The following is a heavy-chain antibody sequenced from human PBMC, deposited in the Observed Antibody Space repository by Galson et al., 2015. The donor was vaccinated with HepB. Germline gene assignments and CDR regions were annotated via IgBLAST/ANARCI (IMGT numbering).Heavy chain of an antibody. CDR1: GGTFSSYA. CDR2: IIPIFGTA. Sequence: SVKVSCKASGGTFSSYAISWVRQAPGQGLEWMGGIIPIFGTANYAQKFQGRVTITADESTSTAYMELSSLRSEDTAVYYCARISDIVVVPAAIGLDYWGQGTLVTVSS. V-gene: IGHV1-69*13. J-gene: IGHJ4*02. CDR3: ARISDIVVVPAAIGLDY. D-gene: IGHD2-2*02.